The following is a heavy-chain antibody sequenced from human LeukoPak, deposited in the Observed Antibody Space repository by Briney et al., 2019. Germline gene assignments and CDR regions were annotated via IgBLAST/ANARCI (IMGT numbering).Heavy chain of an antibody. J-gene: IGHJ4*02. Sequence: SETLSLTCTVSGGSISSYYWSWIRQPPGKGLEWIGYIYYSGSTNYNPSLKSRVTISVDTSKNQFSLKLSSVTAADTAVYYCARVTSGSYYDYWGQGTLVTVSS. V-gene: IGHV4-59*01. D-gene: IGHD1-26*01. CDR2: IYYSGST. CDR1: GGSISSYY. CDR3: ARVTSGSYYDY.